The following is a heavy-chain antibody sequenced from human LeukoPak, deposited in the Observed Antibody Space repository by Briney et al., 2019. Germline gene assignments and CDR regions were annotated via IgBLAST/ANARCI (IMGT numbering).Heavy chain of an antibody. V-gene: IGHV4-59*12. J-gene: IGHJ3*02. Sequence: SETLSLTCTVSGGSISSYYWSWIRQPPGKGLEWIGSIYYSGSTNYNPSLKSRVTISVDTSKNQFSLKLSSVTAADTAVYYCCSYGLDAFDIWGQGTMVTVSS. D-gene: IGHD2-15*01. CDR1: GGSISSYY. CDR3: CSYGLDAFDI. CDR2: IYYSGST.